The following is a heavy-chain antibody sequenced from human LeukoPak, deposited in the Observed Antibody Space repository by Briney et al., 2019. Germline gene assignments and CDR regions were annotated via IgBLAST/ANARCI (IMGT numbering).Heavy chain of an antibody. CDR3: TRDDVDIVATVGVYYGMDV. J-gene: IGHJ6*04. CDR1: GFTFGDYA. V-gene: IGHV3-49*04. CDR2: IRSKAYGETT. D-gene: IGHD5-12*01. Sequence: PGGSLRLSCTASGFTFGDYAMSWVRQAPGKGLEWVGFIRSKAYGETTEYAASVKGRFTISRDDSKSIAYLQMNSLKTGDTALYYCTRDDVDIVATVGVYYGMDVWGKGTTVTVSS.